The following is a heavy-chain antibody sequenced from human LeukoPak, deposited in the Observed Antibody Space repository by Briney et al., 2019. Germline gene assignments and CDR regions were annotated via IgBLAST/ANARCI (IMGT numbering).Heavy chain of an antibody. J-gene: IGHJ4*02. Sequence: SETLSLTCAVYGGSFSGYYWSWIRQPPGKGLEWIGEINHSGSTNYNPSLKSRVTISVDTSKNQFSLKLSSVTAADTAVYYCARELGSGWFRAYDYWGQGTLVTVSS. CDR1: GGSFSGYY. CDR2: INHSGST. V-gene: IGHV4-34*01. D-gene: IGHD6-19*01. CDR3: ARELGSGWFRAYDY.